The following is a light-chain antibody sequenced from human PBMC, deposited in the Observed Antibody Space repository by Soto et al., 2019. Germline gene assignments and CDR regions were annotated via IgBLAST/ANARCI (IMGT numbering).Light chain of an antibody. CDR3: CSYAGSSTPYV. CDR2: EVS. J-gene: IGLJ1*01. Sequence: QSVLTQPASVSGYPGRSITISCTGTSSDVGSYNLVSWYQQHPGKAPKLMIYEVSKRPSGVSNRFSGSKSGNTASLTISGLQAEDEADYYCCSYAGSSTPYVFGTGTKVTVL. CDR1: SSDVGSYNL. V-gene: IGLV2-23*02.